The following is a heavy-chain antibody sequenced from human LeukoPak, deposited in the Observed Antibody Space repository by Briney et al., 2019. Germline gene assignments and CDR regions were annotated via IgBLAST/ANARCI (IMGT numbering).Heavy chain of an antibody. V-gene: IGHV3-48*03. CDR1: GFTFSSYE. D-gene: IGHD5-18*01. CDR2: ISSNGTTM. CDR3: ARGFGYGFDY. J-gene: IGHJ4*02. Sequence: GGSLRLSCAASGFTFSSYEMNWVRQAPGKGLEWVSYISSNGTTMYYADSMKGRFTVSRDNAKNSLYLQINTLRAEDTAVYYCARGFGYGFDYWGQGTLVTVSS.